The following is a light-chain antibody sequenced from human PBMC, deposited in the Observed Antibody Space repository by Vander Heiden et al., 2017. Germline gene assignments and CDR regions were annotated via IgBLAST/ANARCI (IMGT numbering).Light chain of an antibody. CDR2: DAS. J-gene: IGKJ4*01. Sequence: ETVLTQSPATLSLSPGERATLSCRASENVDVYLAWYQQKPGQAPRLLIYDASNRAAGIPTRFSGSGYGTDFTLTISSLQPEDFAVYYCQQRRNWPPLTFGGGTKVEIK. CDR3: QQRRNWPPLT. V-gene: IGKV3-11*01. CDR1: ENVDVY.